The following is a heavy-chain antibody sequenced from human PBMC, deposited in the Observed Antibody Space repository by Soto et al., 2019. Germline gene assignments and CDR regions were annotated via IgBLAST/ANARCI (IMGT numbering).Heavy chain of an antibody. CDR2: VFHTGTT. D-gene: IGHD6-19*01. CDR1: GDSVSSPYY. CDR3: ARSAGWYAVQS. V-gene: IGHV4-4*02. J-gene: IGHJ5*02. Sequence: QVQLQESGPGLVKPSGTLSLTCAVSGDSVSSPYYWCWVRQPPGKGLEWIGEVFHTGTTSYNPSLMRGVTISMDKSINQTSLNLSSVTAADTAVYYCARSAGWYAVQSWGPGTLVIVSS.